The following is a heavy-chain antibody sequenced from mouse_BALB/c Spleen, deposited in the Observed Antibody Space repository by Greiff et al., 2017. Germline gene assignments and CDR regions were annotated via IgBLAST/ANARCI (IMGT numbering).Heavy chain of an antibody. J-gene: IGHJ2*01. Sequence: EVKLVESGGGLVKPGGSLKLSCAASGFTFSSYAMSWVRQTPEKRLEWVASISSGGSTYYPGSVKGRFTISRDNARNILYLQMSSLRSEDTAMYYCARRGLYGSSNYFDYWGQGTTLTVSS. D-gene: IGHD1-1*01. V-gene: IGHV5-6-5*01. CDR2: ISSGGST. CDR3: ARRGLYGSSNYFDY. CDR1: GFTFSSYA.